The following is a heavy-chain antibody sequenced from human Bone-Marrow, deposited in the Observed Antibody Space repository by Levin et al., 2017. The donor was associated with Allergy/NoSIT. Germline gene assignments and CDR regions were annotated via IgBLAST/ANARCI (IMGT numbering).Heavy chain of an antibody. V-gene: IGHV1-2*02. J-gene: IGHJ5*02. CDR1: GYNFPGYY. Sequence: RGESLKISCKASGYNFPGYYMHWVRQAPGQGLEWMGRINPNSGVTTYAQKFQGRVTVSRDTSITTAYMELRSLRSDDTAIYYCARDLRAGYCTKNACPTNNWFDPWGQGTLVTVSS. D-gene: IGHD2-8*01. CDR3: ARDLRAGYCTKNACPTNNWFDP. CDR2: INPNSGVT.